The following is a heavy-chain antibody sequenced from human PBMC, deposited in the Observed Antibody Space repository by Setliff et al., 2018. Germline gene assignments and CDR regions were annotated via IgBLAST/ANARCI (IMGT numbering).Heavy chain of an antibody. Sequence: KPSETLSLTRGVYGESISDSYWSWIRQPPGRALEWIGEALQGGSTNYNPSLRGRVIISLDTSKRQFALRINSVTAADTGVYYCARGLVDERTAYPYAEYFQYWGDGTLVTVSS. CDR2: ALQGGST. CDR3: ARGLVDERTAYPYAEYFQY. V-gene: IGHV4-34*01. D-gene: IGHD3-16*01. J-gene: IGHJ4*01. CDR1: GESISDSY.